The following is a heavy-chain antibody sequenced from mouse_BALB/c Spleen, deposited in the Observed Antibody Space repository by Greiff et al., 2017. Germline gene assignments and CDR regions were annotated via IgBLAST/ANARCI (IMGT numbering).Heavy chain of an antibody. Sequence: VQLQQSGAELVKPGASVKLSCTASGFNIKDTDMHWVKQRPEQGLEWIGRIDPANGNTKYDPKFQGKATITADTSSNTAYLQLSSLTSEDTAVYYCARRNLYAMDYWGQGTSVTVSS. CDR3: ARRNLYAMDY. V-gene: IGHV14-3*02. CDR2: IDPANGNT. CDR1: GFNIKDTD. J-gene: IGHJ4*01.